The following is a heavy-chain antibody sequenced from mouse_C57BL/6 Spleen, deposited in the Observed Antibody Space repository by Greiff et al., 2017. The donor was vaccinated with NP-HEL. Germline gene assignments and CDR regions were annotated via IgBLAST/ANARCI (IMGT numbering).Heavy chain of an antibody. V-gene: IGHV5-2*01. J-gene: IGHJ2*01. CDR3: ARQAGLGGAYFDY. CDR2: INSDGGST. CDR1: EYEFPSHD. D-gene: IGHD2-13*01. Sequence: EVQRVESGGGLVQPGESLKLSCESNEYEFPSHDMSWVRKTPEKRLELVAAINSDGGSTYYPDTMERRFIISRDNTKKTLYLQMGSLRSEDSALYDCARQAGLGGAYFDYWGQGTTLTVSS.